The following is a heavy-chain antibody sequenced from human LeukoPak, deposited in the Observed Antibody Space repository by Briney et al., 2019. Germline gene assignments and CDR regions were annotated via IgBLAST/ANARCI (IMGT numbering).Heavy chain of an antibody. V-gene: IGHV1-2*02. CDR3: ARDYCGSSSCNYYYYMDV. D-gene: IGHD2-2*01. CDR1: GYTFTDYF. J-gene: IGHJ6*03. Sequence: ASVKVSCKASGYTFTDYFMHWVRQAPGQGLEWMGCINVNSGGTNYAQKFQGRVIMTRDTSTSAAYMELSRLRSDDTAIYYCARDYCGSSSCNYYYYMDVWGKGTTVTVSS. CDR2: INVNSGGT.